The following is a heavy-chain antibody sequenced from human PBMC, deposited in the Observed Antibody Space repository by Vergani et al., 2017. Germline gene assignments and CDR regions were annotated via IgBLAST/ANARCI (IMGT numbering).Heavy chain of an antibody. CDR3: ARYDHSSSWYILDC. CDR1: GGTFSSYA. D-gene: IGHD6-13*01. Sequence: QVQLVQSGAEVKKPGSSVKVSCKASGGTFSSYAIRWVRQAPGQGLEWMGGLIPILGTANYAQKFQGRVTITADESTSTAYMELSSLRSEDTAVYYCARYDHSSSWYILDCWGQGTLVTVSS. CDR2: LIPILGTA. V-gene: IGHV1-69*01. J-gene: IGHJ4*02.